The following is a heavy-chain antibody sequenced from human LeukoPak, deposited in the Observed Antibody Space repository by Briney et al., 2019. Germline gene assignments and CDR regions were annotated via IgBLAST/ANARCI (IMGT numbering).Heavy chain of an antibody. V-gene: IGHV4-34*01. J-gene: IGHJ4*02. CDR2: INHSGST. CDR1: GGSFSGYY. Sequence: PSETLSLTCAVYGGSFSGYYWSWIRQPPGKGLEWIGEINHSGSTNYNPSLKSRVTISVDTSKNQFSLKLSSVTAADTAVYCCARAGGYDYVWGSYRRGDGYNIGYWGQGTLVTVSS. CDR3: ARAGGYDYVWGSYRRGDGYNIGY. D-gene: IGHD3-16*02.